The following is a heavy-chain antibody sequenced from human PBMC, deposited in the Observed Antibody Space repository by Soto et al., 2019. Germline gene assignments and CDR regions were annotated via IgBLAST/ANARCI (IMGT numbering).Heavy chain of an antibody. CDR1: GGTFSSYA. V-gene: IGHV1-69*06. D-gene: IGHD4-17*01. J-gene: IGHJ4*02. Sequence: ASVKVSCKASGGTFSSYAISWVRQAPGQGLEWMGGIIPIFGTANYAQKFQGRVTITADKSTSTAYMELSSLRSEDTAVYYCARGNGDYAQYYFDYWGQGTLVTVSS. CDR3: ARGNGDYAQYYFDY. CDR2: IIPIFGTA.